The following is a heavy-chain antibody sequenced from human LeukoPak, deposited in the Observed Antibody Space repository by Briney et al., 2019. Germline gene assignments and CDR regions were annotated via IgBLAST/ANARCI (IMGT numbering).Heavy chain of an antibody. D-gene: IGHD5-18*01. V-gene: IGHV4-59*01. CDR3: AKTDTAMVWGDAFDI. CDR2: IYYSGST. J-gene: IGHJ3*02. Sequence: PSETLSLTCTVSGGSISSYYWSWIRQPPGKGLEWIGYIYYSGSTNYNPSLKSRVTISVDTSKNQFSLKLSSVTAADTAVYYCAKTDTAMVWGDAFDIWGQGTMVTVSS. CDR1: GGSISSYY.